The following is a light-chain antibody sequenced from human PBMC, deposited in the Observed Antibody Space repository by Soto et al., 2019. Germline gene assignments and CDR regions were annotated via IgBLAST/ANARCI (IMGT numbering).Light chain of an antibody. J-gene: IGKJ1*01. CDR1: QSVSGTF. Sequence: EIGLTQSPGTLSLAPGERVTLSCRASQSVSGTFLAWYQQKPGQAPRLLIYGASIRATGIPDRFSGSGSGTDFTLTISRLEPEDFAMYYCQQYGSSPRAFGQGTKVEIK. V-gene: IGKV3-20*01. CDR2: GAS. CDR3: QQYGSSPRA.